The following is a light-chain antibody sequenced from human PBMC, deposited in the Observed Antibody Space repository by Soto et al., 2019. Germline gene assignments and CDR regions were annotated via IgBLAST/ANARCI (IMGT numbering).Light chain of an antibody. CDR2: GAF. CDR3: QQYGSSPFN. Sequence: EIVLTQSPAPLSLSPGDRATLSCRASQRVSSNFLAWYQQRPGQTPRLLIYGAFTRATGIPDRFSGGWSGTDFSLTISRLEPEDFGVYYCQQYGSSPFNFGPGTKVEIK. J-gene: IGKJ3*01. CDR1: QRVSSNF. V-gene: IGKV3-20*01.